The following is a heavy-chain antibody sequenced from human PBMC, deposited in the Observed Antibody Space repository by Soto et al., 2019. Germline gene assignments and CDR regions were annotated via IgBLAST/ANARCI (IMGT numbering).Heavy chain of an antibody. CDR1: GYTFTSYG. CDR2: ISAYNGNT. V-gene: IGHV1-18*01. D-gene: IGHD3-16*02. Sequence: QVQLVQSGAEVKKPGASVKVSYKASGYTFTSYGISWVRQAPGQGLEWMGWISAYNGNTNYAQKLQGRVTMTTDTSTSTAYMELRSLRSDDTAVYYCARDPYDYVWGSYRSFNWFDPWGQGTLVTVSS. CDR3: ARDPYDYVWGSYRSFNWFDP. J-gene: IGHJ5*02.